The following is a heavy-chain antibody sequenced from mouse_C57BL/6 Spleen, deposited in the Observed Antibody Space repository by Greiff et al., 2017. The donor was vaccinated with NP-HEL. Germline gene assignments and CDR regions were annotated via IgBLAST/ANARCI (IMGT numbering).Heavy chain of an antibody. CDR2: IDPDDGET. CDR3: GYYGTLFAY. D-gene: IGHD1-1*01. CDR1: GFTFTDYY. V-gene: IGHV14-2*01. J-gene: IGHJ3*01. Sequence: EVQLQQSGAELVKPGASVKLSCTASGFTFTDYYMHWVKQRTEQGLEWIGRIDPDDGETNYAPKFQGKATLTADKSSNTAYLQLSSLTSEDTAVYYCGYYGTLFAYWGQGTLVTVSA.